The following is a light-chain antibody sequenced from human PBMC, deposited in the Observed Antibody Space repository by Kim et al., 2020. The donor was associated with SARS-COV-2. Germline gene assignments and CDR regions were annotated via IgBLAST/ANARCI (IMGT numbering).Light chain of an antibody. CDR2: QDS. CDR1: KLGNKF. CDR3: QAWDSSVGVYV. J-gene: IGLJ1*01. V-gene: IGLV3-1*01. Sequence: SYELTQPPSVSVSPGQTASITCSGDKLGNKFVCWYQQKAGQSPVVVMYQDSKRPSGIPESFSGSNSGNTATLTISGTQAMDEADYYCQAWDSSVGVYVFGPGTKGTV.